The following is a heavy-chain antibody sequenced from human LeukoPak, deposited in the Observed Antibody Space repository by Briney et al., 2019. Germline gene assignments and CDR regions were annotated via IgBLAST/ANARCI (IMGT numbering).Heavy chain of an antibody. V-gene: IGHV1-69*13. J-gene: IGHJ6*03. D-gene: IGHD3-10*01. CDR1: GYTFTSYD. CDR3: ARGSSDAYFYYMDV. Sequence: ASVKVSCKASGYTFTSYDINWVRQATGQGLEWMGRIIPMFGTTNYAQKFQGRVTITADESTTTAHMELSSLTSEDTALYYCARGSSDAYFYYMDVWGKGTTVTISS. CDR2: IIPMFGTT.